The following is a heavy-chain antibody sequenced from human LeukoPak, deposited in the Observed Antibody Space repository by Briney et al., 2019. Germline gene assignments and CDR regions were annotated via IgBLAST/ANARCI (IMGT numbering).Heavy chain of an antibody. V-gene: IGHV4-59*01. CDR1: GGSISSYY. CDR3: ARAPERWYSYGSYTYYYMDV. J-gene: IGHJ6*03. Sequence: SETLSLTCSVSGGSISSYYWNWIRQPPGKGLEWIGSISYSGSTNYNPSLESRVTISVDTSKNQISLKLSSVTAADTAIYYCARAPERWYSYGSYTYYYMDVWGKGITVTVSS. CDR2: ISYSGST. D-gene: IGHD5-18*01.